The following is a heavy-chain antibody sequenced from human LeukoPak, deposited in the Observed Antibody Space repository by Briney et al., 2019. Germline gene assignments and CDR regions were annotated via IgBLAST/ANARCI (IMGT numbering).Heavy chain of an antibody. CDR3: VRDRGYSTFDY. CDR2: MKEDGGEI. J-gene: IGHJ4*02. CDR1: GFPFRNYW. V-gene: IGHV3-7*01. D-gene: IGHD4-23*01. Sequence: GGSLRRSCAGSGFPFRNYWMAWVRQDPGKGLEWVANMKEDGGEINYVDSVKGRFTISRDNAKNSLDLQMNSLRVDDTAVYYCVRDRGYSTFDYWGQGTLVIVSS.